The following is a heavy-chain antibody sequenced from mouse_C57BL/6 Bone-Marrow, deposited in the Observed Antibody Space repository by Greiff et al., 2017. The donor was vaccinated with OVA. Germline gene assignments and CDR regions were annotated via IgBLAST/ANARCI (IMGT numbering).Heavy chain of an antibody. CDR2: ISNGGGST. CDR3: ARQRGYDGYFDV. D-gene: IGHD2-2*01. V-gene: IGHV5-12*01. Sequence: EVQVVESGGGLVQPGGSLKLSCAASGFTFSDYYMYWVRQTPEKRLEWVAYISNGGGSTYYPDTVKGRFTISRDNAKNTLYLQMSRLKSEDTAMYYCARQRGYDGYFDVWGTGTTVTVSS. J-gene: IGHJ1*03. CDR1: GFTFSDYY.